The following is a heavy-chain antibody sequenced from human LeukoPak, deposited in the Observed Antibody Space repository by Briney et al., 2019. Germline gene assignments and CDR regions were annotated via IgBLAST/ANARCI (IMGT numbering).Heavy chain of an antibody. J-gene: IGHJ4*02. CDR2: INHSGST. CDR1: GGSFSGYY. Sequence: KSSETLSLTCAVYGGSFSGYYWSWIRQPPGKGLEWIGEINHSGSTNYNPSLKSRVTISVDTSKNQFSLKLSSVTAADTAVYFCSSGPYFDYWGQGTLVTVSS. V-gene: IGHV4-34*01. D-gene: IGHD6-25*01. CDR3: SSGPYFDY.